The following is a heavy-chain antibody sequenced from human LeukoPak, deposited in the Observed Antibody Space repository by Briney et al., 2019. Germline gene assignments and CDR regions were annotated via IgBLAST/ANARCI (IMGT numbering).Heavy chain of an antibody. V-gene: IGHV1-8*01. CDR2: MNPYNGNT. J-gene: IGHJ6*03. CDR3: ARAAVNLHPNHYYYMDV. Sequence: ASVKVSCKASGYTFTSYDINWVRQATEQGLEWMGWMNPYNGNTGYAQKFEGRVIMTRDTSISTAYLELSSLTSEDTAVYYCARAAVNLHPNHYYYMDVWGKGTTVTVSS. CDR1: GYTFTSYD.